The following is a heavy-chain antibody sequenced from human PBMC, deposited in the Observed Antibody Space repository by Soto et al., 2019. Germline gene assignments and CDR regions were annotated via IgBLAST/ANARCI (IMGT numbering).Heavy chain of an antibody. V-gene: IGHV3-23*04. J-gene: IGHJ4*02. CDR3: ADGGEWSFNFEY. CDR1: GFTFSSYA. Sequence: VQLVESGGGVVQPGRSLRLSCVASGFTFSSYAMSWVRQAPGKGLEWVAGIGAGGRSTYYPDSVKGRFTISRDNSKNTLYLQMNNLRAEDTAVYYCADGGEWSFNFEYWGLGTLVTVSS. CDR2: IGAGGRST. D-gene: IGHD3-16*02.